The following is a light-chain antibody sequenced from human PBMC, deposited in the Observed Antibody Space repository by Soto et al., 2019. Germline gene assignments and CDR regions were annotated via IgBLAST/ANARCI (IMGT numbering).Light chain of an antibody. Sequence: QSVVTQPPSASGTPGQRVTISCSGSRSNFGSNYVYWYQQLPGTAPRLLIYSDNKRPSGVPDRFSGSKSGTSASLAISGLRSEDEADYFCASWDDRMSAWVFGGGTKLTVL. J-gene: IGLJ3*02. CDR2: SDN. CDR3: ASWDDRMSAWV. CDR1: RSNFGSNY. V-gene: IGLV1-47*02.